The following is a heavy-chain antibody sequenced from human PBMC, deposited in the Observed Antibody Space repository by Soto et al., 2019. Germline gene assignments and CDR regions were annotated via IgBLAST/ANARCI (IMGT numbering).Heavy chain of an antibody. V-gene: IGHV1-69*02. D-gene: IGHD3-22*01. CDR2: IIPILGIA. CDR3: ARGEDYYASSGYRTLFDY. Sequence: QVQLVQSGAEVKKPGSSVKVSCKASGGTFSSYTISWVRQAPGQGLEWMGRIIPILGIANYAQKFQGRVAITADKSTSTAYMELSSLRSEDTAVYYCARGEDYYASSGYRTLFDYWGQGTLVTVSS. J-gene: IGHJ4*02. CDR1: GGTFSSYT.